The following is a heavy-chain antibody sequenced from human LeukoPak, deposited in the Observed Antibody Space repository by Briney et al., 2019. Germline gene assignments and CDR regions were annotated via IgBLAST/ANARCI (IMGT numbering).Heavy chain of an antibody. V-gene: IGHV4-59*01. D-gene: IGHD7-27*01. Sequence: SETLSLTCTVSGGSISSYYWSWIRQPPGKGLEWIGYIYYSGSTNYNPSLKSRVTISVDTSKNQFSLKLSSVTAADTAVYYCVRDESGGFDPWGQGTLVTVSS. J-gene: IGHJ5*02. CDR1: GGSISSYY. CDR3: VRDESGGFDP. CDR2: IYYSGST.